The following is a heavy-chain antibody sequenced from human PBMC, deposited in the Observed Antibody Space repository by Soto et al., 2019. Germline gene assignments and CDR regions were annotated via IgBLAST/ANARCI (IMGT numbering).Heavy chain of an antibody. CDR1: GYDFFKYN. V-gene: IGHV1-46*01. CDR2: INPTGGYT. CDR3: TRADSFVVILPDVRPLFDL. Sequence: QVQLVQSGAEVKKPGASVKVSCKTSGYDFFKYNMHWVRQAPGQGLEWMGVINPTGGYTRHAQTCQGRVIITVDKSAKLVYMDLSGLTSADTAMYSCTRADSFVVILPDVRPLFDLWGQGALVTVSS. D-gene: IGHD3-16*01. J-gene: IGHJ4*02.